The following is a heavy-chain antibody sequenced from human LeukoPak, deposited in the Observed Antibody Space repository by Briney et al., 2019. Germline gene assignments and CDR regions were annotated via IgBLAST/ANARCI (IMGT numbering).Heavy chain of an antibody. CDR2: ISSSGDYI. Sequence: RTGGSLRLSCAASGFTFSSYSMNWVRPAPGKGLEWVSSISSSGDYIYYADSVKGRFTISRDNAKNSLYLQMNSLRDEDTAVYYCGRGAKYCSSTSCQPWFDPWGQGSLVTVSS. CDR3: GRGAKYCSSTSCQPWFDP. J-gene: IGHJ5*02. D-gene: IGHD2-2*01. V-gene: IGHV3-21*01. CDR1: GFTFSSYS.